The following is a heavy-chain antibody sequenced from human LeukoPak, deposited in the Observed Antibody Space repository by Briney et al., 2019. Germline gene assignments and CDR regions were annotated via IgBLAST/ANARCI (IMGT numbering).Heavy chain of an antibody. CDR3: AREPDSLDP. CDR1: GFSLSSNY. J-gene: IGHJ5*02. CDR2: FYSGDST. V-gene: IGHV3-53*01. Sequence: PGGSLRLSCAASGFSLSSNYMSWVRQAPGKGLEWVSVFYSGDSTYYADSVKGRFTISRDSSKNTLYLQMNSLRAEDTAVYYCAREPDSLDPWGQGTLVTVSS.